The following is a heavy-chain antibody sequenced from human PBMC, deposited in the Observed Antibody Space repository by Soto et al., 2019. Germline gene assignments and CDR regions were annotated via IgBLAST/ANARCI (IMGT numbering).Heavy chain of an antibody. CDR1: GYTFTRYG. J-gene: IGHJ3*02. CDR3: SRSKGDAFDI. Sequence: QVQLVQSGAEVKKPGASVKVSCKTSGYTFTRYGISWVRQAPGQGLEWMGWISAHTGNTQYAQKLQGRVILTTDTSTSTAYMELRSLRSDDTAVYYCSRSKGDAFDIWGQGTMVTVSS. CDR2: ISAHTGNT. V-gene: IGHV1-18*04.